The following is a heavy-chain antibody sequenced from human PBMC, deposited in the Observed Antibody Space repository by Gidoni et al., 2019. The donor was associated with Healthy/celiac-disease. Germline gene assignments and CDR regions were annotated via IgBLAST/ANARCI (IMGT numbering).Heavy chain of an antibody. Sequence: QVTLRESGPALVKPTQTLTLTCTFSGFSLSTSGMCVSWIRQPPGKALEWLARIDWDDDKYYSPSLKTRLTISKDTSKNQVVLTMTNMDPVDTATYYCARIHYYDSSGYYPDYWGQGTLVTVSS. CDR3: ARIHYYDSSGYYPDY. CDR2: IDWDDDK. D-gene: IGHD3-22*01. CDR1: GFSLSTSGMC. V-gene: IGHV2-70*15. J-gene: IGHJ4*02.